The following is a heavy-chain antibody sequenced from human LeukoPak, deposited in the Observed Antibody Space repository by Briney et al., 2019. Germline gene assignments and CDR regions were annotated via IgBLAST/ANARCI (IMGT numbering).Heavy chain of an antibody. J-gene: IGHJ4*02. CDR1: GFTFSNYA. CDR2: IKQDGSEK. CDR3: ASSGYGILYYFDY. Sequence: GGSLRLSCTASGFTFSNYAMSWVRQAPGKGLEWVANIKQDGSEKYYVDSVKGRFTISRDNAKNSLYLQMNSLRAEDTAVYYCASSGYGILYYFDYWGQGTLVTVSS. D-gene: IGHD3-3*02. V-gene: IGHV3-7*01.